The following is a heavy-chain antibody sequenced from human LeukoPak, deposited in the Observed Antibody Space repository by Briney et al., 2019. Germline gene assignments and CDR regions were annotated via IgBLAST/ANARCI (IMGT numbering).Heavy chain of an antibody. CDR3: ARDPRGPTAYDHSGRDTFED. Sequence: HPGGSLRLSCAASGFTFSDYYMSWVRQAPGKGLEWVAVVLYDGETKYYADSVKGRFTISRDNSGNTLSLQMNSLRPDDTAVYYCARDPRGPTAYDHSGRDTFEDWGQGTRVTVSS. V-gene: IGHV3-30*03. J-gene: IGHJ4*02. CDR2: VLYDGETK. CDR1: GFTFSDYY. D-gene: IGHD3-22*01.